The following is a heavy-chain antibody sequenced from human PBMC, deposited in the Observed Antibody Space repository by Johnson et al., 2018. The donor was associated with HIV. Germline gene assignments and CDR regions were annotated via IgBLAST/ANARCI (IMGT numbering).Heavy chain of an antibody. CDR1: GFTVSSNY. D-gene: IGHD3-22*01. V-gene: IGHV3-33*08. CDR3: AGQEGSGYYGGAFDI. J-gene: IGHJ3*02. Sequence: QEQLVESGGGLIQPGGSLRLSCAASGFTVSSNYMSWVRQAPGKGLEWVAVIWYDGSNKYYADSVKGRFTISRDNSKNTLYLQMNSLRAEDTAVYYCAGQEGSGYYGGAFDIWGPGTMVTVSS. CDR2: IWYDGSNK.